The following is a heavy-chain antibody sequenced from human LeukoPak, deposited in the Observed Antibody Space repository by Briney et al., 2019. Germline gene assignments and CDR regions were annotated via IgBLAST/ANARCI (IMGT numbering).Heavy chain of an antibody. D-gene: IGHD3-10*01. CDR1: GGSISSYY. Sequence: PSETLSLTRTVSGGSISSYYWNWIRQPAGKGLEWIGRIYSSGSTNYNPSLKSRVTMSVDTYKNQFSLKLSSVTAADTAVYYCARDPSSFGGRFDPWGQGPLVAVSS. CDR2: IYSSGST. J-gene: IGHJ5*02. CDR3: ARDPSSFGGRFDP. V-gene: IGHV4-4*07.